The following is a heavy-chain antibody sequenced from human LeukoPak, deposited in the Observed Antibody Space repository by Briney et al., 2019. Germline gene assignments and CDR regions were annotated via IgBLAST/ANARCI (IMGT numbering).Heavy chain of an antibody. CDR3: ARRSVYEWSDY. CDR2: ISYDGSNK. J-gene: IGHJ4*02. CDR1: GFTFSSYA. D-gene: IGHD3-3*01. V-gene: IGHV3-30-3*01. Sequence: PGGSLRLSCAASGFTFSSYAMHGVRQAPGKGREWVAVISYDGSNKYYADSVKGRFTISRDNSKNTLYLQMNSLRAEDTAVYYCARRSVYEWSDYWGQGTLVTVSS.